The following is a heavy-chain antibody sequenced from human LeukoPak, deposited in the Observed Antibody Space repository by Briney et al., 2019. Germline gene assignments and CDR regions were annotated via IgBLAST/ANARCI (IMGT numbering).Heavy chain of an antibody. V-gene: IGHV4-34*01. CDR3: ARANYGAGSYYNPADY. CDR2: IYHSGST. Sequence: ASETLSLTCAVSGGSFSGYYWSWIRQPPGKGLEWIGEIYHSGSTNYNPSLKSRVTISVDTSKNQFSLKLSSVTAADTAVYYCARANYGAGSYYNPADYWGQGTLVTVSS. CDR1: GGSFSGYY. J-gene: IGHJ4*02. D-gene: IGHD3-10*01.